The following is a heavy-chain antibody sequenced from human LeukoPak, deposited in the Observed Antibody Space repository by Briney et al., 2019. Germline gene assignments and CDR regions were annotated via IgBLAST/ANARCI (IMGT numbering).Heavy chain of an antibody. CDR3: ARETNYYYYMDV. Sequence: GGSLRLSCAASGFTFSDYYMSWIRQAPGKGLEWVSYISSSGTTIYYADSVKGRFTISRDNAKNSLYLQMNSLRTEDTAVYYCARETNYYYYMDVWGKGTTVTVSS. V-gene: IGHV3-11*04. J-gene: IGHJ6*03. CDR2: ISSSGTTI. CDR1: GFTFSDYY.